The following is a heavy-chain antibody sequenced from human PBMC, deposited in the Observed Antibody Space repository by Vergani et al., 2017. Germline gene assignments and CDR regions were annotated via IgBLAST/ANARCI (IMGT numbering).Heavy chain of an antibody. Sequence: QVQLVQSGAEVKKPGASVKVSCKASGYTFTSYGISWVRQAPGQGLEWMGWISAYNGNTNYAQKLQGRVTMTTDTSTSTAYMELRSLRSDDTAVYYCAGERCSGGSCYSFDYWGQGTLVTVSS. V-gene: IGHV1-18*01. CDR1: GYTFTSYG. D-gene: IGHD2-15*01. J-gene: IGHJ4*02. CDR2: ISAYNGNT. CDR3: AGERCSGGSCYSFDY.